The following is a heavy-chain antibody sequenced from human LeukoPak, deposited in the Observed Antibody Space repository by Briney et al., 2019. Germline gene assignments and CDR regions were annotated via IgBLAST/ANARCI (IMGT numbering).Heavy chain of an antibody. D-gene: IGHD2-2*01. V-gene: IGHV4-39*01. CDR1: SGSISSARHY. CDR3: ARHTEFVPAALHNFDY. CDR2: IYFTGTT. J-gene: IGHJ4*02. Sequence: PSETLSLTCTVSSGSISSARHYWGWIRQPPGKGLEWIGNIYFTGTTYYNPSLRSRVTMSVDTSKNQFTLNLSSVTAADTAVYFCARHTEFVPAALHNFDYWGQGTLVTVSS.